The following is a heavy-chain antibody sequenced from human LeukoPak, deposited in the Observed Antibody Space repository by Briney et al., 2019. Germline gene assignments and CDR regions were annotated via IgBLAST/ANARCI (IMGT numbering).Heavy chain of an antibody. CDR1: GYTFTSYD. Sequence: GASVKVSCKASGYTFTSYDINWVRQATGQGLEWMGWMNPNNNNTGYAQKFQGRVTMTRNTSIGTAYMELSSLRSEDTAVYYCASYPRSNYNFGYWGQGTLVTVSS. CDR3: ASYPRSNYNFGY. V-gene: IGHV1-8*01. D-gene: IGHD5-24*01. CDR2: MNPNNNNT. J-gene: IGHJ4*02.